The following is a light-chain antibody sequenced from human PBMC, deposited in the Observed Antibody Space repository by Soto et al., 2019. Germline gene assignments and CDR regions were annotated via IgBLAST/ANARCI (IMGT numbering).Light chain of an antibody. CDR1: NINIGDNH. Sequence: QSVLTQPPSVSAAPGQRVTIPCSGSNINIGDNHVSWYQQYPGKAPKLIIYNVGTRRLGVPGRFSGSKSGNTASLTISGLQAEDEAQYYCCSYAGSYTFVFGSGTKVTVL. CDR2: NVG. J-gene: IGLJ1*01. V-gene: IGLV2-11*01. CDR3: CSYAGSYTFV.